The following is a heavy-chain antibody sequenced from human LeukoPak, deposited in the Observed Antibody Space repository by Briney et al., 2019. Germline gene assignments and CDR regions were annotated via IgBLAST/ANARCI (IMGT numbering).Heavy chain of an antibody. CDR2: INHSGST. CDR1: GGSFSGYY. J-gene: IGHJ5*02. CDR3: ARRLLGDSKKFDP. D-gene: IGHD3-22*01. V-gene: IGHV4-34*01. Sequence: PETLSLTCAVYGGSFSGYYWSWIRQPPGKGLEWIGEINHSGSTNYNPSLKSRVTISVDTSKNQFSLKLSSVTAADTAVYYCARRLLGDSKKFDPWGQGTLVTVSS.